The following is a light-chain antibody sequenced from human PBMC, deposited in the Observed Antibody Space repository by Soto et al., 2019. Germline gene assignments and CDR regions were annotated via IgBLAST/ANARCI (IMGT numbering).Light chain of an antibody. Sequence: DIRMTQSPSSLSASVGDRVTITCRASQGIGHSLAWFQQKPGKAPKSLIYAASIMQSGVPSKFSGSGSGTDFTLTIRGLQPEDFATYYCQQYHTYHWTFGQGTKLEIK. CDR2: AAS. CDR1: QGIGHS. V-gene: IGKV1-16*02. J-gene: IGKJ2*01. CDR3: QQYHTYHWT.